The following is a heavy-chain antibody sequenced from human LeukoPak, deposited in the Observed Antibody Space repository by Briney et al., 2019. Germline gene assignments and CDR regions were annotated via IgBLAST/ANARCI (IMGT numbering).Heavy chain of an antibody. J-gene: IGHJ4*02. CDR3: ARLAEVRGQGKYYFDY. CDR2: IYYSGST. Sequence: SETLSPTCTVSGGSISSYYWSWIRQPPGKGLEWIGYIYYSGSTNYNPSLKSRVAISVDTSKNQFSLKLSSVTATDTAVYYCARLAEVRGQGKYYFDYWGQGTLVTVSS. CDR1: GGSISSYY. V-gene: IGHV4-59*08. D-gene: IGHD3-10*01.